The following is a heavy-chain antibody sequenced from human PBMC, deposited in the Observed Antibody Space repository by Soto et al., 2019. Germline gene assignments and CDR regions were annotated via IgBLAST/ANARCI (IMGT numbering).Heavy chain of an antibody. CDR1: GGSISSGGYY. V-gene: IGHV4-31*03. Sequence: PSETLSLTCTVSGGSISSGGYYWSWIRQHPGKGLEWIGYIYYSGSTCYNPSLKSRVTISVDTSKNQFSLKLSSVTAADTAVYYCARASFVLVPAAMPTWGLNWFDPWGQGTLVTVSS. CDR3: ARASFVLVPAAMPTWGLNWFDP. D-gene: IGHD2-2*01. J-gene: IGHJ5*02. CDR2: IYYSGST.